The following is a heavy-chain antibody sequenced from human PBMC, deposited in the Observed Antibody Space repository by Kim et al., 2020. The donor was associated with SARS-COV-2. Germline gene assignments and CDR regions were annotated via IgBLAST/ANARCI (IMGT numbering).Heavy chain of an antibody. CDR3: AKDMIGWELWDY. D-gene: IGHD1-26*01. Sequence: SADSVKGRFTISRDNSKNTLYLQMNSLRAEDTAVYYCAKDMIGWELWDYWGQGTLVTVSS. V-gene: IGHV3-23*01. J-gene: IGHJ4*02.